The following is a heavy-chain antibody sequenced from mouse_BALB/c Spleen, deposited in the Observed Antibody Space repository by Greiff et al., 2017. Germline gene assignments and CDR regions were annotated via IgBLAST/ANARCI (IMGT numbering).Heavy chain of an antibody. CDR1: GFTFSSYA. V-gene: IGHV5-9-4*01. J-gene: IGHJ4*01. D-gene: IGHD2-12*01. CDR2: ISSGGSYT. Sequence: EVQLVESGEGLVKPGGSLKLSCAASGFTFSSYAMSWVRQSPEKRLEWVAEISSGGSYTYYPDTVTGRFPISRDNAKKTLYLEMSSLRSEDTAMYYCARDHSHDGGCYAMDYWGQGTSVTVAS. CDR3: ARDHSHDGGCYAMDY.